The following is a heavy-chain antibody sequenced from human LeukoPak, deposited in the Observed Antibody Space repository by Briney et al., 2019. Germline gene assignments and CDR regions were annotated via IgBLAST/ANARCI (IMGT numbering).Heavy chain of an antibody. CDR3: ARHETGGTYPLKY. V-gene: IGHV4-59*08. J-gene: IGHJ4*02. CDR1: GGSISNYY. Sequence: PSETLSLTCIVSGGSISNYYWSWFRQPPGKGLESIGHIYSSGTTNYSPSLQSRVTMLVDTSRNQFSLRLSSVTAADTAVYYCARHETGGTYPLKYWGQGTLVTVSS. CDR2: IYSSGTT. D-gene: IGHD1-26*01.